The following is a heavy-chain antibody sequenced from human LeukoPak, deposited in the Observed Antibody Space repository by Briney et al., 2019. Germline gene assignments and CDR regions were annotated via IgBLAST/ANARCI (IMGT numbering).Heavy chain of an antibody. D-gene: IGHD3-10*01. CDR1: GGSISSYY. CDR3: ARGYRYGSGSYHWFDP. V-gene: IGHV4-59*01. J-gene: IGHJ5*02. Sequence: SETLSLTCTVSGGSISSYYWSWIRQPPGKGLEWIGYIYYSGSTNYNPSLKSRVTISVDTSKNQFSLKLSSVTAADTAVYYCARGYRYGSGSYHWFDPWGQGTLVTVSS. CDR2: IYYSGST.